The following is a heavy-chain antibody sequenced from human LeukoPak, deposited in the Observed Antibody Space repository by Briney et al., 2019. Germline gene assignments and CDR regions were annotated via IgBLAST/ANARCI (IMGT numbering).Heavy chain of an antibody. CDR3: ARVSLYYYYYMDV. Sequence: SETLSLTCTVSGGSISSSSYYWSWIRQPPGKGLEWIGYIYYSGSTNYNPSLKSRVTISVDTSKNQFSLKLSSVTAADTAVYYCARVSLYYYYYMDVWGKGTTVTISS. J-gene: IGHJ6*03. CDR2: IYYSGST. CDR1: GGSISSSSYY. V-gene: IGHV4-61*05.